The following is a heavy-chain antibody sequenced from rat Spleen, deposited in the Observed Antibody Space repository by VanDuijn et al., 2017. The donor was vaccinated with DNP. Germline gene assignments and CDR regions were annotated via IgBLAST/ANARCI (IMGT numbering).Heavy chain of an antibody. D-gene: IGHD4-1*01. CDR1: GYSITSNY. Sequence: EVQLQESGPGLVKPSQSLSLTCSVTGYSITSNYWGWIRKFPGNKMEWIGHISNSGSTNYNPSLKSRISITRDTSKNQFFLQMNSVTTEDTATFYCARSEYGYHFFDYWGQGVMVTVSS. V-gene: IGHV3-1*01. CDR2: ISNSGST. CDR3: ARSEYGYHFFDY. J-gene: IGHJ2*01.